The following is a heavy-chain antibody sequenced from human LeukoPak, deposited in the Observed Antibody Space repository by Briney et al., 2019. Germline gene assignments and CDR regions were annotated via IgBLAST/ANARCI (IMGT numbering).Heavy chain of an antibody. CDR2: ISSSSSYI. CDR3: AKVTYGSGTYGAFDS. D-gene: IGHD3-10*01. J-gene: IGHJ4*02. Sequence: GGSLRLSCPASGFTFSSYSINWVSQAPGQWLECVSSISSSSSYIYYADSVRGRFTIDRDNAKNSLYLQMNSLRAKDTAIYYCAKVTYGSGTYGAFDSWGQGTLVTVSS. V-gene: IGHV3-21*03. CDR1: GFTFSSYS.